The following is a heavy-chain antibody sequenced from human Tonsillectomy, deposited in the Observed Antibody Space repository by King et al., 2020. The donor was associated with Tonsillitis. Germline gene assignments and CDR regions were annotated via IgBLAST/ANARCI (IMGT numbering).Heavy chain of an antibody. CDR2: IYYSGNT. J-gene: IGHJ3*02. V-gene: IGHV4-61*01. D-gene: IGHD5-18*01. CDR3: AGDGRQLCGGGALDI. CDR1: GGSVSSGSFC. Sequence: LQLQESGPGLVKPSETLSLTCTVSGGSVSSGSFCGSWIRQPRGKGLEWIGYIYYSGNTTYNPSLKSQLTMSVDRSKNQFSLKLRSVTAAETAVYYCAGDGRQLCGGGALDIWGKGTLVTVSS.